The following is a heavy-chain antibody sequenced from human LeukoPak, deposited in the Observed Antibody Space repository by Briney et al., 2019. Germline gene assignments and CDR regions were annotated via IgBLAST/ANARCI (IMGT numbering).Heavy chain of an antibody. J-gene: IGHJ5*02. CDR3: ARGVRGSYGTDL. CDR1: GFTFSSYA. Sequence: PGGSLRLSCAASGFTFSSYAMSWVRQAPGKGLEWVSAISGSGGSTYYADSVKGRFTISRDNAMNTLYLHLNSLRAEDTAVYYCARGVRGSYGTDLWGQGTLVTVS. CDR2: ISGSGGST. V-gene: IGHV3-23*01. D-gene: IGHD1-26*01.